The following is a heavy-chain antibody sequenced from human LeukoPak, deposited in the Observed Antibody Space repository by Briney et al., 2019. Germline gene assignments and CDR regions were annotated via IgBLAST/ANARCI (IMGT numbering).Heavy chain of an antibody. CDR3: ATGYCSSTSCPHPYYYYYYGMDV. CDR1: GGTFSSYA. D-gene: IGHD2-2*01. V-gene: IGHV1-24*01. Sequence: ASVKVSCKASGGTFSSYAISWVRQAPGKGLEWMGGFDPEDGETIYAQKFQGRVTMTEDTSTDTAYMELSSLRSEDTAVYYCATGYCSSTSCPHPYYYYYYGMDVWGQGTTVTVSS. J-gene: IGHJ6*02. CDR2: FDPEDGET.